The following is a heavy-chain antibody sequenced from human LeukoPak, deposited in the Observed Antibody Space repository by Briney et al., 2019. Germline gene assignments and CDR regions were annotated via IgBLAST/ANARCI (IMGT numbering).Heavy chain of an antibody. CDR3: ARGVVVVAATSGWYDP. Sequence: PSETLSLTCAVYGGSFSGYYWSWIRQPPGKGLEWIGEINHSGSTNYNPSLKSRVTISVDTSKNQFPLKLSSVTAADTAVYYCARGVVVVAATSGWYDPWGQGTLVTVSS. CDR2: INHSGST. J-gene: IGHJ5*02. V-gene: IGHV4-34*01. D-gene: IGHD2-15*01. CDR1: GGSFSGYY.